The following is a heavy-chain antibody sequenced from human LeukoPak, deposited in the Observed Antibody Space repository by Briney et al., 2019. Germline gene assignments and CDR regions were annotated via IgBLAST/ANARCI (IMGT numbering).Heavy chain of an antibody. CDR3: ARDSRTTVLTALSL. Sequence: KPSQTLSLTCTVSGGSISSGDYYWSWIRQPPGKGLEWIGYIYYSGSTNYNPSLKGRVTISVDTSKNQFSLKLSSVTAADTAVYYCARDSRTTVLTALSLWGQGTLVTVSS. D-gene: IGHD4-23*01. CDR1: GGSISSGDYY. J-gene: IGHJ4*02. V-gene: IGHV4-30-4*01. CDR2: IYYSGST.